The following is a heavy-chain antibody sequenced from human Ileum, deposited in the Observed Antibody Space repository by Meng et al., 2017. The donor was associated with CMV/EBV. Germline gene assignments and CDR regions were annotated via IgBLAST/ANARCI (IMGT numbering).Heavy chain of an antibody. Sequence: VQTQQSGPGLVKPPQTLCLTCAISGDSVSSNIAAWNWIRQSPSRGLEWLGRTYYRSKWYSDSAISVRSRLSVSPDTSRNQFSLQLTSVTPEDTAVYYCARGSHGTTVSLFDSWGQGILVTVSS. CDR1: GDSVSSNIAA. J-gene: IGHJ4*02. CDR3: ARGSHGTTVSLFDS. D-gene: IGHD1/OR15-1a*01. V-gene: IGHV6-1*01. CDR2: TYYRSKWYS.